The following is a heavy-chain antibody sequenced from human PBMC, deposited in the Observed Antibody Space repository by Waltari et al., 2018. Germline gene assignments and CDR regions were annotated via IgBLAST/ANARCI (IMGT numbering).Heavy chain of an antibody. D-gene: IGHD1-26*01. Sequence: EVHLVESGGGLVKPGGSLRLSCVVPGVTLSPYSLNWVRQAPGKGLEWVSSISSSNYIKYADSVKGRFTISRDTTKNSLYLQMNSLRVEDTAVYHCARDEIHVGPTNVGVTLDYWGQGTLVTVSS. CDR3: ARDEIHVGPTNVGVTLDY. V-gene: IGHV3-21*01. CDR1: GVTLSPYS. J-gene: IGHJ4*02. CDR2: ISSSNYI.